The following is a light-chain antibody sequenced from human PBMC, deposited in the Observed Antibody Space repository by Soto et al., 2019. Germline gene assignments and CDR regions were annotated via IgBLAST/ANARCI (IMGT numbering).Light chain of an antibody. V-gene: IGLV2-8*01. CDR3: SSYAGSNNYV. Sequence: HSALTQPPSASGSPGQSVTISCTGTSSDVGAHNFVSWHQQHPGKAPQLMVYEVSKRPSGVPDRFSGSKSGNTASLTVSGLQAEDEADYYCSSYAGSNNYVFGTGTKVTVL. CDR1: SSDVGAHNF. CDR2: EVS. J-gene: IGLJ1*01.